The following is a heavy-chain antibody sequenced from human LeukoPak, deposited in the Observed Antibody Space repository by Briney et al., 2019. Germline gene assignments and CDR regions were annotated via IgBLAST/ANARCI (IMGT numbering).Heavy chain of an antibody. J-gene: IGHJ4*02. Sequence: SETLSLTCAVYGGSFSGYYWSWIRQPPGKGLEWIGEINHSGSTNYNPSLKSRVTISVDTSKNQFSLKLSSVTAADTAVYYCARGSREFDYWGQAALVTVSS. V-gene: IGHV4-34*01. CDR2: INHSGST. CDR1: GGSFSGYY. CDR3: ARGSREFDY.